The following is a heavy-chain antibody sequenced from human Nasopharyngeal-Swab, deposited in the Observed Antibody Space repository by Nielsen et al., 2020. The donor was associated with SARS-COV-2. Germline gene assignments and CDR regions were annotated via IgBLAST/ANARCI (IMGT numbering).Heavy chain of an antibody. D-gene: IGHD6-19*01. J-gene: IGHJ4*02. CDR3: ARAQAPEPDIAVAGNPRD. Sequence: GESLKISCAASGFTFSSYAMHWVRQAPGQGLEWVAVISYDGSNKYYADSVKGRFTISRDNSKNTLYLQMNSLRAEDTAVYYCARAQAPEPDIAVAGNPRDWGQGTLVTVSS. V-gene: IGHV3-30-3*01. CDR2: ISYDGSNK. CDR1: GFTFSSYA.